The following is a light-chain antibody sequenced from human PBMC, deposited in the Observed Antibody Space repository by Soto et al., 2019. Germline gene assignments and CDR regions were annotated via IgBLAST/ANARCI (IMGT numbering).Light chain of an antibody. V-gene: IGKV1-5*01. CDR2: HAS. Sequence: DIQMTQSPSSLSASLGDRVTITCRASQSISSYLNWYQQKPGTAPKVLIYHASNLQSGVPSRFSGSGSGTEFTLTISSLQPDDFATYYCQQYNSYSFGQGTKVDI. CDR1: QSISSY. J-gene: IGKJ1*01. CDR3: QQYNSYS.